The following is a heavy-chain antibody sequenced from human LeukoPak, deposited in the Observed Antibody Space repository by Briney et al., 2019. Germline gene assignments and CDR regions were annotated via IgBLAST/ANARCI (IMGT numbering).Heavy chain of an antibody. V-gene: IGHV1-18*01. CDR1: GYTFTSYG. CDR3: ARDPWEYCSSTSCYSNWFDP. D-gene: IGHD2-2*01. J-gene: IGHJ5*02. CDR2: ISVYNGNT. Sequence: GASVTVSCTASGYTFTSYGISWVRQAPGQGLEWMGWISVYNGNTNYAQKLQGRVTMTTDTSTSTAYMELRSLRSDDTAVYYCARDPWEYCSSTSCYSNWFDPWGQGTLVTVSS.